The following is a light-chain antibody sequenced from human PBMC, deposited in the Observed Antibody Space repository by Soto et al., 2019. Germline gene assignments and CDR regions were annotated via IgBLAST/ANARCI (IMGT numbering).Light chain of an antibody. CDR1: SSDVGGYNY. J-gene: IGLJ1*01. CDR3: TSYTSSSTLDV. V-gene: IGLV2-14*01. Sequence: QSVLTQPASVSGSPGQSITISCTGTSSDVGGYNYVSWYQQHPGKAPKPMIYEVSNRPLGVSNRFSGSKSGNTASLTISGLQAEDEADYYCTSYTSSSTLDVFGTGTKATVL. CDR2: EVS.